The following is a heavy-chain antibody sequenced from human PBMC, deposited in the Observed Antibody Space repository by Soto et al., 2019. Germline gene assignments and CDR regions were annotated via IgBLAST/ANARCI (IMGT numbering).Heavy chain of an antibody. J-gene: IGHJ5*02. Sequence: ASVKVSCKASGYSFTAYALHWVRQAPGQRLEWMGWINGGNGNTKYSQKFQERLTIYGDTSATTVYLELNGLRSDDTATYYCAKENGNWNSPWFEHWGQGTLVTVSS. D-gene: IGHD1-1*01. V-gene: IGHV1-3*01. CDR2: INGGNGNT. CDR3: AKENGNWNSPWFEH. CDR1: GYSFTAYA.